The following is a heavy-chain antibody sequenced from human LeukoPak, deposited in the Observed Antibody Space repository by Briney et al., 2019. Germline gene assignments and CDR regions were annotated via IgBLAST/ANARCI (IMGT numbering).Heavy chain of an antibody. J-gene: IGHJ4*02. Sequence: PSETLSLTCAVSGGSVSSTNWWSWVRQPPGKGLEWIGEIYHSGGTNYNPSLKSRVTISVDKSKNQFSLKLSSVTAADTAVYYCAKKYYYDSSPLDYWGQGTLVTVSS. CDR3: AKKYYYDSSPLDY. V-gene: IGHV4-4*02. D-gene: IGHD3-22*01. CDR2: IYHSGGT. CDR1: GGSVSSTNW.